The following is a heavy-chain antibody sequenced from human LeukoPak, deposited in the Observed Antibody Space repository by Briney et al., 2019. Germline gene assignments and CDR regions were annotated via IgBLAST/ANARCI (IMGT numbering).Heavy chain of an antibody. V-gene: IGHV4-34*01. J-gene: IGHJ4*02. Sequence: SETLSLTCAVYGGSFSGYYWSWIRQPPGKGLEWIGEINHSGSTYYNPSLKSRVTISVDTSKNQFSLKLSSVTAADTAVYYCARDTRVHYYDSSGPVDYWGQGTLVTVSS. CDR2: INHSGST. CDR3: ARDTRVHYYDSSGPVDY. CDR1: GGSFSGYY. D-gene: IGHD3-22*01.